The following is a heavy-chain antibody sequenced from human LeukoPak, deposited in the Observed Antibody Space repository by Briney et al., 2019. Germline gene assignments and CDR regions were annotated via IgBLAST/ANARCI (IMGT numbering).Heavy chain of an antibody. CDR1: GGSMSNYY. J-gene: IGHJ4*02. D-gene: IGHD3-22*01. CDR3: ARVGDTSSYYYFLDF. V-gene: IGHV4-4*08. CDR2: IFSRGNT. Sequence: PSETLSLTCTVSGGSMSNYYWSWIRQPPGKGLEGIGYIFSRGNTNYNPSLKSRVTISVDTSKSQFSLKLNSVTAADTAVYYCARVGDTSSYYYFLDFWGQGTLVTVSS.